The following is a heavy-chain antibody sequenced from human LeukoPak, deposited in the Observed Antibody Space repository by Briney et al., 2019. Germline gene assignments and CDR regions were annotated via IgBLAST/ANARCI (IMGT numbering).Heavy chain of an antibody. CDR2: IYYSGST. V-gene: IGHV4-59*01. CDR1: GGSMSGYF. D-gene: IGHD4-23*01. Sequence: SETLSLTCTVSGGSMSGYFWSWIRQPPGKGLEWIGYIYYSGSTNYNPSLKSRVTISVDTSKNQFSLKLSSVTAADTAVYYCARASGYGGNSIDYWGQGTLVTVSS. J-gene: IGHJ4*02. CDR3: ARASGYGGNSIDY.